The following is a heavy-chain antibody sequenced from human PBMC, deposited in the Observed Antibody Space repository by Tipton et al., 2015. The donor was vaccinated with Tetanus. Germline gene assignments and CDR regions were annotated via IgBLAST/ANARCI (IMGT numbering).Heavy chain of an antibody. D-gene: IGHD1-26*01. CDR3: ARDGSGFGGSYDY. J-gene: IGHJ4*02. V-gene: IGHV4-59*01. CDR2: IYYTGNT. CDR1: GDSISSYY. Sequence: TLSLTCTVSGDSISSYYWSWIRQPPGRGLEWIGHIYYTGNTRYSPSLKSRVTISVDPSKNQFSLKLSSVTAADTAVYYCARDGSGFGGSYDYWGQGTLVTVSS.